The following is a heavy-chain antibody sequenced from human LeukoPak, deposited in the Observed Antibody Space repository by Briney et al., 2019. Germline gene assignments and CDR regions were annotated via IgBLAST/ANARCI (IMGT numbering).Heavy chain of an antibody. D-gene: IGHD1-26*01. CDR1: GYTFTGYY. J-gene: IGHJ4*02. V-gene: IGHV1-2*02. CDR2: INPNSGGT. Sequence: ASVKVSCKASGYTFTGYYMHWVRQAPGQGLEWMGWINPNSGGTNYAQKFQGRVTMTRDTSISTAYMELSRLRSDDTAVYYCARDLLGAIHRSYYFDYWGQGTLVTVSS. CDR3: ARDLLGAIHRSYYFDY.